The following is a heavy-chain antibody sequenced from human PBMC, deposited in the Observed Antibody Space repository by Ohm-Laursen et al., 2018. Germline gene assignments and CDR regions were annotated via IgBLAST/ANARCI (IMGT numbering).Heavy chain of an antibody. Sequence: SLRLSCTASGFTFRNYWMNWVRQAPGKGLEWVANIKQDGSDKYYVDSVKGRFTISRDNAKNSLYLQMNSLRAEDTAVYYCARAGITGAGDYWGQGTLVTVSS. CDR1: GFTFRNYW. CDR3: ARAGITGAGDY. J-gene: IGHJ4*02. CDR2: IKQDGSDK. D-gene: IGHD6-13*01. V-gene: IGHV3-7*01.